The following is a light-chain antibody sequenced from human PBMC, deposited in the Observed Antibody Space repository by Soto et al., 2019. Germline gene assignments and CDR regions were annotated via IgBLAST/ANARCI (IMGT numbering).Light chain of an antibody. V-gene: IGLV1-40*01. CDR3: QSYDSSLSVLYV. CDR2: GNS. J-gene: IGLJ1*01. Sequence: QSVLTQPPSVSGAPGQRVTISCTGSSSNIGAGYDVHWYQQLPGTAPKLLIYGNSNRPSGVPDRFSGSKSGTSASLAITGLQDDDEDDYYCQSYDSSLSVLYVFGTGTKLTVL. CDR1: SSNIGAGYD.